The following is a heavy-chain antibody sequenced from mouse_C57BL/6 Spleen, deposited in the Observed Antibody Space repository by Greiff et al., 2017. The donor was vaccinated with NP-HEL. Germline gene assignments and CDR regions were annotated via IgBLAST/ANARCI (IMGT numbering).Heavy chain of an antibody. CDR2: ISSGSSTI. J-gene: IGHJ1*03. CDR3: ARRDYDRGDWYFDV. D-gene: IGHD2-4*01. CDR1: GFTFSDYG. Sequence: EVQRVESGGGLVKPGGSLKLSCAASGFTFSDYGMHWVRQAPEKGLEWVAYISSGSSTIYYADTVKGRFTISRDNAKNTLFLQMTSLRSEDTAMYYCARRDYDRGDWYFDVWGTGTTVTVSS. V-gene: IGHV5-17*01.